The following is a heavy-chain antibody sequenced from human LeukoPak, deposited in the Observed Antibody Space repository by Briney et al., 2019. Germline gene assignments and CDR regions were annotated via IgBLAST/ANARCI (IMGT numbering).Heavy chain of an antibody. CDR1: GGSISSGDYH. CDR3: ARVPPRYCSGGSCSYYFDY. D-gene: IGHD2-15*01. V-gene: IGHV4-30-4*01. CDR2: IYYSGTA. J-gene: IGHJ4*02. Sequence: TSQTLSLTCTVSGGSISSGDYHGSWIRQPPGKGLDWIGYIYYSGTAYYNPSLKSRVTISVDTSKNQFSLRLSSVTAADTAVYYCARVPPRYCSGGSCSYYFDYWGQGTLVTVSS.